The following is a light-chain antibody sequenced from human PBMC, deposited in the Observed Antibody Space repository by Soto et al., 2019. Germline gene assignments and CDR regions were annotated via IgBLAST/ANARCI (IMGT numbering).Light chain of an antibody. J-gene: IGKJ4*01. CDR2: VAS. CDR3: QQGYIFPLT. CDR1: QCISSW. Sequence: DIKMPQSPSSVSASVGARVTITCRASQCISSWLSWYQQKRGKAPKLLVDVASSLESGVPSRFSGSGSWTDFTLTISSLQPEDFATYFCQQGYIFPLTVGGGTKVDIK. V-gene: IGKV1-12*01.